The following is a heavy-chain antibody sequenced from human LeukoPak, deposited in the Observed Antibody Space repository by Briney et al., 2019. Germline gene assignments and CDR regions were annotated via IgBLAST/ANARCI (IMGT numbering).Heavy chain of an antibody. CDR3: AGTMVRGVIGY. Sequence: PSETLSLTCTVSGGSISSSSYYWGWIRQPPGKGLEWIGSIYYSGSTYYNPSLKSRVTISVDTSKNQFSLKLSSVTAADTAVYYCAGTMVRGVIGYWGQGTLVTVSS. V-gene: IGHV4-39*07. J-gene: IGHJ4*02. CDR1: GGSISSSSYY. D-gene: IGHD3-10*01. CDR2: IYYSGST.